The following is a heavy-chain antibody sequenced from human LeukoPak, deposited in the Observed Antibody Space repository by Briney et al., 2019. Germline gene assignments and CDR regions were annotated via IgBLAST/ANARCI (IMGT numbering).Heavy chain of an antibody. Sequence: GGSLRLSCAASGFTFSSYGMSWVRRAPGKGLEWVSTISVSGGSTYYADSVRGRFTISRGNSKSTLHLQMNSLRAEDTAVYYCAKAQVSFDYWGQGTLVTVSS. D-gene: IGHD1-14*01. CDR3: AKAQVSFDY. V-gene: IGHV3-23*01. CDR1: GFTFSSYG. J-gene: IGHJ4*02. CDR2: ISVSGGST.